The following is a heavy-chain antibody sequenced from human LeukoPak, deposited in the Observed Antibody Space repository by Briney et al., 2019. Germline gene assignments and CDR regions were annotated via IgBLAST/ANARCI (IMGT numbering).Heavy chain of an antibody. J-gene: IGHJ6*02. CDR3: ARGTPLYGSGSYYYYCGMDV. Sequence: SETLSLTCTVSGGSISSGGYYWSWIRQHPGKGLEWIGYIYYSGSTYYNPSLKSRVTISVDTSKNQFSLKLSSVTAADTAVYYCARGTPLYGSGSYYYYCGMDVWGQGTTVTVSS. CDR1: GGSISSGGYY. D-gene: IGHD3-10*01. CDR2: IYYSGST. V-gene: IGHV4-31*03.